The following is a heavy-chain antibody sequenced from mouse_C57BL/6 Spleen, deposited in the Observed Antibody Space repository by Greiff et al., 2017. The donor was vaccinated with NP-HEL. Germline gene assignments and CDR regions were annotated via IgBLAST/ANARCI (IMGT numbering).Heavy chain of an antibody. D-gene: IGHD3-2*02. CDR2: IDPSDSYT. Sequence: QVQLQQSGAELVKPGASVKLSCKASGYTFTSYWMQWVKQRPGQGLEWIGEIDPSDSYTNYNQKFKGKATLTVDTSSSTAYMQLSSLTSEDSAVYYCARGSGYGYWGQGTTLTVSS. CDR3: ARGSGYGY. CDR1: GYTFTSYW. V-gene: IGHV1-50*01. J-gene: IGHJ2*01.